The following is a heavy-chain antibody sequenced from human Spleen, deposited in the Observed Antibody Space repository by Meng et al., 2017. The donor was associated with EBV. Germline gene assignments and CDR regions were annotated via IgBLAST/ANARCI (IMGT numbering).Heavy chain of an antibody. J-gene: IGHJ4*02. D-gene: IGHD2-2*03. CDR3: ARDGTTGYCSSTSCQPFDY. Sequence: QLQLQESGPGLVKPSXXXXLTXXVXXGSISSSSYFWDWIRQPPGKGLEWIGSIYHSGSTHYNPSLKSRVTISVDTSKNQFSLKLSSVTAADTAVYYCARDGTTGYCSSTSCQPFDYWGQGTLVTVSS. CDR2: IYHSGST. V-gene: IGHV4-39*07. CDR1: XGSISSSSYF.